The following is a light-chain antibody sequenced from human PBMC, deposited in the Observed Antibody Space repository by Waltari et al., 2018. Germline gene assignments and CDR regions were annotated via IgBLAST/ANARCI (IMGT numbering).Light chain of an antibody. J-gene: IGLJ3*02. Sequence: SYELTQPPSVSVSPGQTATITCSGDKLGDNYVCWYQQKPGQSPVVVIFQDTKRPSGTPERFSGSNAGNTATLIINGTQAMEEADYYCQAWDSSTVVFGGGTKLTVL. CDR1: KLGDNY. CDR2: QDT. V-gene: IGLV3-1*01. CDR3: QAWDSSTVV.